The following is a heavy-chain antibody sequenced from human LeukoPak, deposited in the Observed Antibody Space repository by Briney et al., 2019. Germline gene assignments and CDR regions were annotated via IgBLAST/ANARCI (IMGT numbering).Heavy chain of an antibody. Sequence: GASLQISGQGSGSRFTSYWIGWVRPLPGKGLGWMGIIYPGDSDTRYSPSFQGQVTISADKSISTAYLQWSSLKASDTAMYYCARLRLGEDYYFDYWGQGTLVTVSS. CDR1: GSRFTSYW. D-gene: IGHD1-1*01. CDR2: IYPGDSDT. V-gene: IGHV5-51*01. CDR3: ARLRLGEDYYFDY. J-gene: IGHJ4*02.